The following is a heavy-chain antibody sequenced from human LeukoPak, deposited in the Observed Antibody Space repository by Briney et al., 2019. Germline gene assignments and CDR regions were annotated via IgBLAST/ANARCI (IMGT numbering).Heavy chain of an antibody. Sequence: PPGTLSLTCTVPGGSISSSSAYWGWARHPPGKWLEWIGSIYYSKNTYYNPSLKSRVTISADTSKNQCSLTLGSVSATDTAVYYCVSPRGFSYGYFDYWGQGTLVTVSS. J-gene: IGHJ4*02. V-gene: IGHV4-39*01. CDR2: IYYSKNT. D-gene: IGHD5-18*01. CDR3: VSPRGFSYGYFDY. CDR1: GGSISSSSAY.